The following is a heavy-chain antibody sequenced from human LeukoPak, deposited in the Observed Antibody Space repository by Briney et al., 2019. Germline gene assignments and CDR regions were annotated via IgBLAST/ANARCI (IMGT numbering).Heavy chain of an antibody. V-gene: IGHV4-4*09. Sequence: SETLSLTCTVSGGSISSYYWSWIRQPPGKGRGWIGYIYTSGSTNYNPSLKSRVTISVDTSKNQFSLKLSSVTAADTAVYYCARAPRRDWFDPWGQGTLVTVSS. CDR2: IYTSGST. CDR1: GGSISSYY. J-gene: IGHJ5*02. CDR3: ARAPRRDWFDP.